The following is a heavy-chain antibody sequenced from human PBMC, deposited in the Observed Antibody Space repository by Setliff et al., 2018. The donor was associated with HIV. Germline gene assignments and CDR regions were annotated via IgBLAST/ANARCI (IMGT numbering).Heavy chain of an antibody. CDR1: GGSFSSYH. Sequence: SETLSLTCTVSGGSFSSYHWSWIRHRAGKGLEWIGHIYASGSTKYNPSLESRVTMSVDTSRTQFSPKLRSVTAADTAVYYCARVGASGVASSMDYHYYMDVWGKGTSVTVSS. D-gene: IGHD2-2*01. J-gene: IGHJ6*03. CDR3: ARVGASGVASSMDYHYYMDV. CDR2: IYASGST. V-gene: IGHV4-4*07.